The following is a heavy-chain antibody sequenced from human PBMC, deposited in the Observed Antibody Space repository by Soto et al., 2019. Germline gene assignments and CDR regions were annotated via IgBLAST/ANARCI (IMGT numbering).Heavy chain of an antibody. J-gene: IGHJ4*02. Sequence: SETLSLTCTVSGGSISSYYWSWIRQPPGKGLEWIGYIYYSGSTNYNPSLKSRVTISVDTSKNQFSLKLSSVTAADTAVYYCARGGYCSSTSCSPFDYWGQGTLVTVSS. D-gene: IGHD2-2*01. CDR1: GGSISSYY. CDR2: IYYSGST. CDR3: ARGGYCSSTSCSPFDY. V-gene: IGHV4-59*08.